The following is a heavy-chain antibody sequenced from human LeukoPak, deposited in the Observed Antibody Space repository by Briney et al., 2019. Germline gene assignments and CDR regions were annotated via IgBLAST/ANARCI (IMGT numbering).Heavy chain of an antibody. CDR3: ARVDYYDSSGYYTDNWFDP. CDR1: GGSISSSNW. J-gene: IGHJ5*02. V-gene: IGHV4-4*02. CDR2: IYHSGST. D-gene: IGHD3-22*01. Sequence: SGTLSLTCAVSGGSISSSNWWSWVRQPPGRGLEWVGEIYHSGSTNYNPSLKSRVTTSVDKSKNQFSLKLSSVTAADTAVYYCARVDYYDSSGYYTDNWFDPWGQGTLVTVSS.